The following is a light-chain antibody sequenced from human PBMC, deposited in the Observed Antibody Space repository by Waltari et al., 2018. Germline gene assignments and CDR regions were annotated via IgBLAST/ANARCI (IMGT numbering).Light chain of an antibody. V-gene: IGLV3-21*02. J-gene: IGLJ3*02. CDR3: QVWDSSSDHWL. CDR2: DDS. CDR1: NFGSKS. Sequence: SYVLTQPPSVSVAPGQTATITCGGDNFGSKSVHWYQKKPGQAPVLVIFDDSDRPSGIPERLSGSNSDNTATLSINRVEAGDEADYYCQVWDSSSDHWLFGGGTELTVL.